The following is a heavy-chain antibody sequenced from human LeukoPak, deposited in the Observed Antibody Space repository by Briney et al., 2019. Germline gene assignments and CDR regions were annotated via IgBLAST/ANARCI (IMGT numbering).Heavy chain of an antibody. Sequence: GGSLRLSCAASGFTFSSYGMHWVRQAPGKGLEWVAVISYDGSNKYYADSVKGRFTISRDNSKNTLYLQMNSLRAEDTAVYYCARDGYYYGSGSYPFDPWGQGTLVTVSS. V-gene: IGHV3-30*03. CDR3: ARDGYYYGSGSYPFDP. CDR1: GFTFSSYG. J-gene: IGHJ5*02. CDR2: ISYDGSNK. D-gene: IGHD3-10*01.